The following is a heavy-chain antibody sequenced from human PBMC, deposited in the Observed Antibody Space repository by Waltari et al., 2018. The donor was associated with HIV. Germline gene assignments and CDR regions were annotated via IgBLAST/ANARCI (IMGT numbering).Heavy chain of an antibody. Sequence: EVQLVESGGGLIQPGGYLRLPWPADGLTVSSNYINWVRQAPGKGLEWVSASYSGGSTYYADSVKGRFTISRDNSRNTLYLQMNSLRAEDTAVYYCAKASGIVNGANSRYWYFDLWGRGTLVTVSS. CDR3: AKASGIVNGANSRYWYFDL. D-gene: IGHD4-17*01. CDR2: SYSGGST. V-gene: IGHV3-53*01. J-gene: IGHJ2*01. CDR1: GLTVSSNY.